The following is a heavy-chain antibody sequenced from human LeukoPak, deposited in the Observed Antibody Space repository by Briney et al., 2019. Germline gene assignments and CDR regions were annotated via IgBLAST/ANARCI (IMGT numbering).Heavy chain of an antibody. Sequence: PGRSLRLSCAASGFIFSSYGMHWVRQAPGKGLEWVAGISYDGSNKYYAASVKGRFTISRDNSKNTLSLQMNSLRAEDTAVYFCARDRGIGVAGSYYFDYWGQGTLLTVSS. CDR2: ISYDGSNK. CDR3: ARDRGIGVAGSYYFDY. V-gene: IGHV3-30*03. D-gene: IGHD2-15*01. CDR1: GFIFSSYG. J-gene: IGHJ4*02.